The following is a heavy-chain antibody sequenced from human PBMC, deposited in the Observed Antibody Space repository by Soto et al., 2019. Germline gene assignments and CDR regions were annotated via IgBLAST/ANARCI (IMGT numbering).Heavy chain of an antibody. J-gene: IGHJ4*02. CDR1: GFTFISYA. CDR2: IADAGSRK. D-gene: IGHD1-26*01. CDR3: AGDDSASNYFVDY. Sequence: QVPLVESGGGVVQPGRSLRLSCAASGFTFISYAMHCFRQAPGKGLEWVAVIADAGSRKYYADSVKGRFTISRDNPKNTVFVPMNSLKAEDTAVYYCAGDDSASNYFVDYWGQVTLVTVSS. V-gene: IGHV3-30-3*01.